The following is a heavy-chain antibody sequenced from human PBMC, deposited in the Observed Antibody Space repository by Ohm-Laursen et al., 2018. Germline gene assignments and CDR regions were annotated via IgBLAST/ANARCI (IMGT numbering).Heavy chain of an antibody. Sequence: PSQTLSLTCTVSGGSISSYYWSWIRQPPGKGLEWIGYIYYSGSTNYNPSLKSRVTISVDTSKNQFSLKLSSVTAADTAVYYCARHDGLVATLFYFDYWGQGTLVTVSS. CDR1: GGSISSYY. CDR2: IYYSGST. V-gene: IGHV4-59*08. CDR3: ARHDGLVATLFYFDY. J-gene: IGHJ4*02. D-gene: IGHD5-12*01.